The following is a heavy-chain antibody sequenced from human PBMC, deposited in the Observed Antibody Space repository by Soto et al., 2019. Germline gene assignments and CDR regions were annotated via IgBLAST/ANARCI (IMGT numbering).Heavy chain of an antibody. V-gene: IGHV3-30-3*01. Sequence: HPGGSLRLSCAASGFTFSSYAMHWVRQAPGKGLEWVAVISYDGSNKYYAGSVKGRFTISRDNSKNTLYLQMNSLRTEDMAVYYCSRATVTTCLDYWGQGTLVTSPQ. CDR1: GFTFSSYA. CDR2: ISYDGSNK. J-gene: IGHJ4*02. D-gene: IGHD4-17*01. CDR3: SRATVTTCLDY.